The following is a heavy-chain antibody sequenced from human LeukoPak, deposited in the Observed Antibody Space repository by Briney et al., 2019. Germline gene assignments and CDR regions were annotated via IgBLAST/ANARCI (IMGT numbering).Heavy chain of an antibody. CDR3: ARSPPDDYDSRFDF. D-gene: IGHD3-22*01. Sequence: PSGTLSLTCDVSGGSITQTNYWTWVRQPPGKGLEWIGEVNLQGSTNYNPSLMRRVAISVDTSANHVSLQLTSVTAADTAVYYCARSPPDDYDSRFDFWGQGTLVTVSS. V-gene: IGHV4-4*02. J-gene: IGHJ4*02. CDR2: VNLQGST. CDR1: GGSITQTNY.